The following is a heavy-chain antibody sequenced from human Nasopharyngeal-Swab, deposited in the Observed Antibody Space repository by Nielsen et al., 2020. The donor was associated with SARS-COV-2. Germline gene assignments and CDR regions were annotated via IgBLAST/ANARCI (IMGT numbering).Heavy chain of an antibody. Sequence: GESLKISCAASGFTFSSYAMSWVRQAPGKGLEWVSAISGSGGSTYYADSVKGRFTISRDNSKNSLYLQMNSLRTEDTALYYCAKDIGVRGDYFDYWGQGTLVTVSS. D-gene: IGHD1-1*01. CDR1: GFTFSSYA. V-gene: IGHV3-23*01. CDR2: ISGSGGST. CDR3: AKDIGVRGDYFDY. J-gene: IGHJ4*02.